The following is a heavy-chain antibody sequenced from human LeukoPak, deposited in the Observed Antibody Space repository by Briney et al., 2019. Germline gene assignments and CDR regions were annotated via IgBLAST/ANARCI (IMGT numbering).Heavy chain of an antibody. Sequence: PSETLSLTCTVSGGSISSYYWSWIRQPPGKGLEWIGYIYYSGSTNYNPSLKSRVTISVDTSKNQFSLKLSSVTAADTAVYYCARASVHCSSTSCYVRWFDSWGQGTLVTVSS. V-gene: IGHV4-59*01. CDR2: IYYSGST. J-gene: IGHJ5*01. D-gene: IGHD2-2*01. CDR1: GGSISSYY. CDR3: ARASVHCSSTSCYVRWFDS.